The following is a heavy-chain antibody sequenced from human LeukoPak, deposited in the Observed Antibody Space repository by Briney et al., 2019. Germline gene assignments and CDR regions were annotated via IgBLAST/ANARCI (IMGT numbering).Heavy chain of an antibody. D-gene: IGHD7-27*01. CDR2: IYYSGST. CDR1: GGPISSYY. V-gene: IGHV4-59*01. CDR3: AGSRWGRWFDP. J-gene: IGHJ5*02. Sequence: PSETLSLTCTVSGGPISSYYWSWIRQPPGKGLEWIAYIYYSGSTNYNPSLKSRVTISVDTSKNQFSLKLSSVTAADTAVYYCAGSRWGRWFDPGAREPWSPSPQ.